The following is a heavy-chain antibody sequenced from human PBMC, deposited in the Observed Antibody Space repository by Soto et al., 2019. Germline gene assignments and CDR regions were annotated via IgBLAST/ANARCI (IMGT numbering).Heavy chain of an antibody. J-gene: IGHJ2*01. CDR3: AVATSDWYFDL. D-gene: IGHD4-17*01. Sequence: ASVKVSCKASGYTFTSYAMHWVRQAPGQRLEWMGWINAGNGNTKYSQKFKGRVTITRDTSASTAYMELSSLRSEDTAVYYCAVATSDWYFDLWGRGTLVTVSS. V-gene: IGHV1-3*01. CDR2: INAGNGNT. CDR1: GYTFTSYA.